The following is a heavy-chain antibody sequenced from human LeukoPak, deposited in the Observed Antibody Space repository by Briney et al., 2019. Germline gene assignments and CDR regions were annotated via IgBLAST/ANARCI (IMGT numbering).Heavy chain of an antibody. Sequence: KPSETLSLTCTVSGGSISSFYWSWIRQPPGKGLEWIGYIYYSGSTYYNPSLKSRVTISVDTSKNQFSLKLSSVTAADTAVYYCARDLTPSGYNWFDPWGQGTLVTVSS. J-gene: IGHJ5*02. V-gene: IGHV4-59*06. CDR1: GGSISSFY. CDR2: IYYSGST. D-gene: IGHD3-10*01. CDR3: ARDLTPSGYNWFDP.